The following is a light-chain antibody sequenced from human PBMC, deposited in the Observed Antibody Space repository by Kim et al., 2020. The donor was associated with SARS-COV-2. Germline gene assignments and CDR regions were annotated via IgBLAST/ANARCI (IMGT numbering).Light chain of an antibody. CDR3: QKRGNWPIT. CDR2: DAS. V-gene: IGKV3-11*01. Sequence: EIVLTQSPATLSLSPGDRATLSCRASQSVSSSLGWYQQKPGQAPRLLIYDASKRATGTPARISGSGSGTDFTLTIDSLEPEDFAVYYCQKRGNWPITFGQGTRLEIK. J-gene: IGKJ5*01. CDR1: QSVSSS.